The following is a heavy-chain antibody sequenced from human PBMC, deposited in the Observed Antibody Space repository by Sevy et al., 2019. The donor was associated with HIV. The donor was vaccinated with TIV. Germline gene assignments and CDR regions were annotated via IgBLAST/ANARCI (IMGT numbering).Heavy chain of an antibody. V-gene: IGHV1-18*01. J-gene: IGHJ6*02. CDR3: AGESAGAYYYYGMDV. CDR2: IRAYNGNT. CDR1: GYTFTSYG. Sequence: ASVKVSCKASGYTFTSYGISWVRQAPGQGLEWMGWIRAYNGNTNYAQKLQGRVTMTTDTSTSTAYMELRSLRSDDTAVYYCAGESAGAYYYYGMDVWGQGTTVTVSS.